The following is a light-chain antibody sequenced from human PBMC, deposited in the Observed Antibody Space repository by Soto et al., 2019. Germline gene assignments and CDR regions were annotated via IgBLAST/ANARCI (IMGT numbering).Light chain of an antibody. CDR1: QDISNY. J-gene: IGKJ3*01. CDR2: DAS. Sequence: DIQMTQSPSSLSASVGDRVTITCQASQDISNYLNWYQQKPGKAPKLLIYDASNLETGVPSRFSGSGSGTDFTFTISSLQPEDIATYYCQQYDNLPPGTFSPGTKVDIK. CDR3: QQYDNLPPGT. V-gene: IGKV1-33*01.